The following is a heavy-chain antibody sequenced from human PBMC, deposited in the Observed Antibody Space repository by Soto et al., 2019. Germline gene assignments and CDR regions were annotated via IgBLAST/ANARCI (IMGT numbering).Heavy chain of an antibody. Sequence: SETLSLTCPVSGGSVSSATYFWSWVRQPPGGGLEWIAYILHSGSSMYNPSLKSRVTISLSTSKTQFSLRLTSVTAADTAVYYCARHYDSTEYAYSRYYFGMDVWGQGTTVTVAS. D-gene: IGHD3-22*01. CDR1: GGSVSSATYF. V-gene: IGHV4-61*01. J-gene: IGHJ6*02. CDR2: ILHSGSS. CDR3: ARHYDSTEYAYSRYYFGMDV.